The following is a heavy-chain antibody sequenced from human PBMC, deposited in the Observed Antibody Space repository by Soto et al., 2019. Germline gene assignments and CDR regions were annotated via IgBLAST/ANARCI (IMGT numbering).Heavy chain of an antibody. D-gene: IGHD6-13*01. J-gene: IGHJ4*02. CDR3: AKDSQQLALDYFDY. V-gene: IGHV3-43*01. Sequence: GGSLRLSCAASGFTFDDYTMHWVRQAPGKGLEWVSLISWDGGSTYYADSVKGRFTISRDNSKNSLYLQMNSLRTEDTALYYCAKDSQQLALDYFDYWGQGTLVTVSS. CDR2: ISWDGGST. CDR1: GFTFDDYT.